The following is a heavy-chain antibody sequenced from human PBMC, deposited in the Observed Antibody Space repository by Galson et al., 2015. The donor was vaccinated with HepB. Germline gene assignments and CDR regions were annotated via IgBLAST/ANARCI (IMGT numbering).Heavy chain of an antibody. CDR1: GFTFSSYD. Sequence: SLRLSCAASGFTFSSYDMHWVRQAPGKGLEWVAIIGYDVRDKYFTDSVKGRFTISRDNSKNTLYLQMSNLRAEDTAVYYCARARRLGGVSYYFEYWGQGTLVTVSS. V-gene: IGHV3-30*12. D-gene: IGHD3-16*01. CDR3: ARARRLGGVSYYFEY. J-gene: IGHJ4*02. CDR2: IGYDVRDK.